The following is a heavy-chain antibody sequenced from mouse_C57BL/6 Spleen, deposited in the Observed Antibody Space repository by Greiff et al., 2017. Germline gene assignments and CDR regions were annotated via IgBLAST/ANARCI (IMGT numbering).Heavy chain of an antibody. V-gene: IGHV1-52*01. CDR1: GYTFTSYW. CDR3: ARSPLYGSLFDY. D-gene: IGHD2-2*01. Sequence: QVQLQQPGAELVRPGSSVKLSCKASGYTFTSYWMHWVKQRPIQGLEWIGNIDPSDSETHYNQKFKDKATLTVYKSSSTAYMQLSSLTSEDSAVYYCARSPLYGSLFDYWGQGTTLTVSS. J-gene: IGHJ2*01. CDR2: IDPSDSET.